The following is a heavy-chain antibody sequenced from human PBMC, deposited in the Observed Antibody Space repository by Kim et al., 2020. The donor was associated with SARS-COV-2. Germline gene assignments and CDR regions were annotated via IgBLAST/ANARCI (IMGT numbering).Heavy chain of an antibody. Sequence: RFTISRDNAKNTLYLQMNSLRAEDTAVYYCERQYGSGSYYVYYYYYGMDVWGQGTTVTVSS. D-gene: IGHD3-10*01. J-gene: IGHJ6*02. V-gene: IGHV3-74*01. CDR3: ERQYGSGSYYVYYYYYGMDV.